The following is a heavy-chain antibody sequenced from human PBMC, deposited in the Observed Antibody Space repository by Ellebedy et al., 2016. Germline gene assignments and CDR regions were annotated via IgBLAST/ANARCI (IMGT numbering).Heavy chain of an antibody. CDR3: VATVTTLTLNWFDP. CDR1: GFNFNTFF. D-gene: IGHD4-17*01. CDR2: INGGGYTT. J-gene: IGHJ5*02. V-gene: IGHV3-23*01. Sequence: GESLKISXTASGFNFNTFFMSWVRQAPGKGLEWVSTINGGGYTTSFADSVKGRFTISRDNAKNSLYLQMNSLRDEDTAVYYCVATVTTLTLNWFDPWGQGTLVTVSS.